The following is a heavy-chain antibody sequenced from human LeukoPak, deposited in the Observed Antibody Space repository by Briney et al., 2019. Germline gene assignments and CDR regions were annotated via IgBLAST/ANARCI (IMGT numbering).Heavy chain of an antibody. V-gene: IGHV7-4-1*02. J-gene: IGHJ5*02. CDR1: GYTFTSYA. Sequence: GASVKVSCKASGYTFTSYAMNWVRQAPGQGLEWMGWINTNTGNPTYAQGFTGRFVFSLDTSVSTAYLQISSLKAEDTAVYYCARAIFGVVMGAYNWFDPWGQGTLVTVSS. CDR2: INTNTGNP. D-gene: IGHD3-3*01. CDR3: ARAIFGVVMGAYNWFDP.